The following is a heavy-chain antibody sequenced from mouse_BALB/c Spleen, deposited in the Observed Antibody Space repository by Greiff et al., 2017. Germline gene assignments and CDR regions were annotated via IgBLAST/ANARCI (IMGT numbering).Heavy chain of an antibody. V-gene: IGHV3-8*02. CDR2: ISYSGST. D-gene: IGHD1-1*01. J-gene: IGHJ1*01. CDR3: ASHYGSSYVGYWYFDV. CDR1: GDSITSGY. Sequence: DVKLVESGPSLVKPSQTLSLTCSVTGDSITSGYWNWIRKFPGNKLEYMGYISYSGSTYYNPSLKSRISITRDTSKNQYYLQLNSVTTEDTATYYYASHYGSSYVGYWYFDVWGAGTTVTVSS.